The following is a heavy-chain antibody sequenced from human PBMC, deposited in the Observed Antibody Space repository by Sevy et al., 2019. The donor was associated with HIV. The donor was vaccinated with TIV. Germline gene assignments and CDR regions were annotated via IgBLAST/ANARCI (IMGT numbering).Heavy chain of an antibody. Sequence: GGCLRLSCAASGFTFSSYGMHWVRQAPGKGLEWVAVISYDGSNKYYADSVKGRFTISRDNSKNTLYLQMNSLRAEDTAVYYCAKDGEWSSRYYYYYMDVWGKGTTVTVSS. J-gene: IGHJ6*03. D-gene: IGHD3-3*01. CDR3: AKDGEWSSRYYYYYMDV. CDR1: GFTFSSYG. V-gene: IGHV3-30*18. CDR2: ISYDGSNK.